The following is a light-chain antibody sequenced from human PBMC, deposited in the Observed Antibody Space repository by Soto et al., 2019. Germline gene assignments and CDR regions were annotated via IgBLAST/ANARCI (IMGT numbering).Light chain of an antibody. V-gene: IGKV2-24*01. J-gene: IGKJ1*01. CDR2: KIS. CDR1: ESLLHIDGTTY. Sequence: DIVMTQTPLSSPVTLGQPATISCRSSESLLHIDGTTYLSWLQQRPGQPPRVIIYKISDRLSGVPDRFSGSGVGSDFTLKISRVEAEDVGVYYCKQATHFPRTFGQGTKVELK. CDR3: KQATHFPRT.